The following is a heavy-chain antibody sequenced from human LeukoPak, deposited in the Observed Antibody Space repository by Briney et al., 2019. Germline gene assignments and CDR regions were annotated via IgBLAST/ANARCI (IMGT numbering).Heavy chain of an antibody. J-gene: IGHJ4*02. V-gene: IGHV4-39*01. Sequence: PSETLSLTCTVSGGSISSSSYYWGWIRQPPGKGLEWIGSIYYSGSTYNNPSLKSRVTISVDTSKNQFSLKLSSVTAADTAVYYCAIRRLGWYSVDYWGQGTLVTVSS. D-gene: IGHD6-19*01. CDR1: GGSISSSSYY. CDR2: IYYSGST. CDR3: AIRRLGWYSVDY.